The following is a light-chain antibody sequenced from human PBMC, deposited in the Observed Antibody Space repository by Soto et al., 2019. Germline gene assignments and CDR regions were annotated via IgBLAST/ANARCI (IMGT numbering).Light chain of an antibody. CDR3: QQYNNWPRT. CDR1: QSVSSN. Sequence: SVFAQSPGTLSFSPRERNTLCCRASQSVSSNLAWYQQKPGQAPRLLIYGASTRATGIPARFSGSGSGTEFTLTISSLQSEDFAVYYCQQYNNWPRTFGQGTKVDI. CDR2: GAS. V-gene: IGKV3-15*01. J-gene: IGKJ1*01.